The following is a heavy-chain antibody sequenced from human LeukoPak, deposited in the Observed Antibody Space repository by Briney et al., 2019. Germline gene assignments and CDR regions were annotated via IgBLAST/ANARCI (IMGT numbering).Heavy chain of an antibody. CDR1: GGSISSSNW. CDR2: IYYSGST. Sequence: KPSGPLPLSCAVSGGSISSSNWWTWVRQPPGKGLEWIGSIYYSGSTYYNPSLHSRVILSIDTTKSQFSLKLSSVTAADTAVEYCVRSLSVAGMAWGQGTLVIVSS. CDR3: VRSLSVAGMA. D-gene: IGHD6-19*01. V-gene: IGHV4-4*02. J-gene: IGHJ5*02.